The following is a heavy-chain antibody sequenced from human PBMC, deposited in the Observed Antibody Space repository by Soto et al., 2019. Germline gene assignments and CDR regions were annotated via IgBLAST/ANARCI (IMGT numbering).Heavy chain of an antibody. CDR1: GYTFTNYD. D-gene: IGHD3-22*01. Sequence: QVQLVQSGAEVKKPGASVKVSCKASGYTFTNYDINWVRQATGQGLEWMGWMNPDSGDTRYAQEFQGRVTMTRDTSISTAYMDLSSLRSEDTAVYYCARGRRDYYDSGDWVPLAYWGQETLVIVSS. CDR3: ARGRRDYYDSGDWVPLAY. CDR2: MNPDSGDT. V-gene: IGHV1-8*01. J-gene: IGHJ4*02.